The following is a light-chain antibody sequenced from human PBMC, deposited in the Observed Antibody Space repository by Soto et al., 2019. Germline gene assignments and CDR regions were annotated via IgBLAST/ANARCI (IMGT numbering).Light chain of an antibody. V-gene: IGKV3-11*01. CDR3: QQRSSSPIT. CDR2: DAS. CDR1: QSISTY. Sequence: EIVLTQSPATLSLSPGERATLSCRASQSISTYLAWYQQKPGQPPRLLIYDASNRAPGIPARFSGRGSGTAFTLTITSLEPEDSAIYSCQQRSSSPITFGHGTRLEIK. J-gene: IGKJ5*01.